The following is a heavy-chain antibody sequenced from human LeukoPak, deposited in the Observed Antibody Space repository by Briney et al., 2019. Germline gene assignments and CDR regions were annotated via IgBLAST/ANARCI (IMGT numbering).Heavy chain of an antibody. Sequence: PSETLSLTCAVYGGSFSGYYWSWIRQPPGKGLEWIGEINHSGSTNYNPSLKSRVTISVGTSKNQFSLKLSSVTAADTAVYYCARLRGYGGYWGQGTLVTVSS. D-gene: IGHD5-18*01. V-gene: IGHV4-34*01. J-gene: IGHJ4*02. CDR2: INHSGST. CDR3: ARLRGYGGY. CDR1: GGSFSGYY.